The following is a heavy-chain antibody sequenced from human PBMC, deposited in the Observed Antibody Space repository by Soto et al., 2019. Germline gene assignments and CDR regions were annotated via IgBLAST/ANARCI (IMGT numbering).Heavy chain of an antibody. J-gene: IGHJ4*02. V-gene: IGHV4-30-4*01. CDR2: IHYSGST. CDR3: ARSARGTRNDY. CDR1: GGSISSGDYY. Sequence: SETLSLTCTVSGGSISSGDYYWSWIRQPPGKGLEWIGYIHYSGSTYYNPSLKSRVTISVDTSKNQFSLKLSSVTAADTAVYYCARSARGTRNDYWGQGTLVTVSS.